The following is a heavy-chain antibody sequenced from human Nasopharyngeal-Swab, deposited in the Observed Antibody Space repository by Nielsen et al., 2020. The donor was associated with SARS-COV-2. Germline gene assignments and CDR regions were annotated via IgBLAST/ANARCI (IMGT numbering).Heavy chain of an antibody. V-gene: IGHV3-74*01. Sequence: GGSLRLSCAASGFTFSTYWVHWVRQAPGKGLVWVSRINGDGSSTSYADSLKGRFTISGDNAKNTLYLQMNSLRVEDTAVYYCTRAGNYRHDYWGQGTLVTVSS. CDR3: TRAGNYRHDY. CDR2: INGDGSST. CDR1: GFTFSTYW. J-gene: IGHJ4*02. D-gene: IGHD1-7*01.